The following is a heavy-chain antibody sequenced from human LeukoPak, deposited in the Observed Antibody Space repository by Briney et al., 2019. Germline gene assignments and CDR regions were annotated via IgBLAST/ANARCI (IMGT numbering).Heavy chain of an antibody. V-gene: IGHV1-18*01. CDR1: GSTLPGYG. D-gene: IGHD3-10*01. CDR3: ARDTPTMVRGVIEAFDI. J-gene: IGHJ3*02. Sequence: ASVKVSCKASGSTLPGYGISWLRRALGQGLEWMGWISAYNGNTNYAQKLQGRVTMTTDTSTSTAYMELRSLRSDDTAVYYCARDTPTMVRGVIEAFDIWGQGTMVTVSS. CDR2: ISAYNGNT.